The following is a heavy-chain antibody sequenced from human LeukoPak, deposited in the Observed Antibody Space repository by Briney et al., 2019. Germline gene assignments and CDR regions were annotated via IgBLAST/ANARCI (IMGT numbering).Heavy chain of an antibody. CDR1: RFNFNSFV. CDR3: ARGIAAADRGAFDI. Sequence: GGSLRLSCAASRFNFNSFVMGWVRQPPGKGLEWVSSISTSSGYIFYADSLKGRVTISRDNAKNSLYLQMNSLRAEDTAVYYCARGIAAADRGAFDIWGQGTMVTVFS. D-gene: IGHD6-13*01. CDR2: ISTSSGYI. V-gene: IGHV3-21*06. J-gene: IGHJ3*02.